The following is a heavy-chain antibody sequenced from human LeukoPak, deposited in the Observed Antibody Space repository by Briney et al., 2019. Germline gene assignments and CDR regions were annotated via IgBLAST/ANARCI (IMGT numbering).Heavy chain of an antibody. J-gene: IGHJ5*02. Sequence: SETLSLTCTVSGGSISSGGYYWSWIRQPPGKGLEWIGYIYHSGSTYYNPSLKSRVTISVDRSKNQFSLKLSSVTAADTAVYYCAREGPSSWYGEANWFDPWGQGTLVTVSS. CDR2: IYHSGST. CDR3: AREGPSSWYGEANWFDP. V-gene: IGHV4-30-2*01. D-gene: IGHD6-13*01. CDR1: GGSISSGGYY.